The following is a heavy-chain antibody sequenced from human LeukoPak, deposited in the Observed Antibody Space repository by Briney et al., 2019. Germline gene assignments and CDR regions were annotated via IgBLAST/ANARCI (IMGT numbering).Heavy chain of an antibody. CDR1: GGSISSDS. CDR3: ARAAVGATVDY. D-gene: IGHD1-26*01. V-gene: IGHV4-59*01. Sequence: PSETLSLTCTVSGGSISSDSWSWIRQPPGEGLEWIGYIYSRGNTDYNPSLKSRVTISVDTSKNQFSLKLSSVTAADTAVYYCARAAVGATVDYWGQGTLVTVSS. CDR2: IYSRGNT. J-gene: IGHJ4*02.